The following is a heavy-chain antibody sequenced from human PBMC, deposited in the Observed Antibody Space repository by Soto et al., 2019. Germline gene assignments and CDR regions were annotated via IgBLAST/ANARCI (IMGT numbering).Heavy chain of an antibody. D-gene: IGHD3-22*01. J-gene: IGHJ4*02. CDR1: GYTFTSYG. CDR2: ISAYNGNT. Sequence: QVQLVQSGAEVKKPGASVKISCKASGYTFTSYGISWVRQAPGQGLEWMGWISAYNGNTNYAQKLQGRGTMTPDKSTSTAYMGLRSLRSDDTAVYYCAREDSRGRTQAYWGQGTLVTVSS. V-gene: IGHV1-18*01. CDR3: AREDSRGRTQAY.